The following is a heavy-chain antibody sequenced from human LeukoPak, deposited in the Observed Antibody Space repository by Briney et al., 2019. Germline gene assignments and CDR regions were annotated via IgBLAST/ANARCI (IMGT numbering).Heavy chain of an antibody. V-gene: IGHV4-4*09. J-gene: IGHJ3*02. CDR2: IYTSGST. CDR1: GGSISSYY. CDR3: ASGYCSSTSCQLFAFDI. D-gene: IGHD2-2*03. Sequence: KPSETLSLTCTVSGGSISSYYWSWIRQPPGKGLEWIGYIYTSGSTNHNPSLKSRVTISVDTSKNQFSLKLSSVTAADTAVYYCASGYCSSTSCQLFAFDIWGQGTMVTVSS.